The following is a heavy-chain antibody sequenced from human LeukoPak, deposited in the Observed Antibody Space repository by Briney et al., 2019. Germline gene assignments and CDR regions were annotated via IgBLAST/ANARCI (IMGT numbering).Heavy chain of an antibody. CDR2: IYYSGST. Sequence: PSETLSLTCTVPGGSISSGDYYWSWIRQPPGKGLEWIGYIYYSGSTYYNPSLKSRVTISVDTSKNQFSLKLSSVTAADTAVYYCARVGTMVRGVRSWFDPWGQGTLVTVSS. CDR1: GGSISSGDYY. CDR3: ARVGTMVRGVRSWFDP. V-gene: IGHV4-30-4*01. J-gene: IGHJ5*02. D-gene: IGHD3-10*01.